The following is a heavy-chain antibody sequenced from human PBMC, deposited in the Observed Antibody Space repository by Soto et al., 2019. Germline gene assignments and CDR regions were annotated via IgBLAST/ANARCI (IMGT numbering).Heavy chain of an antibody. CDR1: GYTFTSYG. CDR3: AGGGSGEYQLEYYYYYGMDV. V-gene: IGHV1-18*01. Sequence: ASVKVSCRASGYTFTSYGISWVRQAPGQGLEWMGWISAYNGNTNYAQKLQGRVTMTTDTSTSTAYMELRSLRSDDTAVYYWAGGGSGEYQLEYYYYYGMDVWGQGTTVTVSS. D-gene: IGHD2-2*01. J-gene: IGHJ6*02. CDR2: ISAYNGNT.